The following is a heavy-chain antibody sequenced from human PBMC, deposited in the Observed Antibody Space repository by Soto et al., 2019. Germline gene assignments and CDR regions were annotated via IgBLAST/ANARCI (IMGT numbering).Heavy chain of an antibody. CDR1: PGSISSSSYY. J-gene: IGHJ6*02. V-gene: IGHV4-39*01. Sequence: TLSLTCTVSPGSISSSSYYWGFIRQPPGKGLEWIGSIYYTGRTYYSPSLRSRVAISVDMSKSQFSLKLSSVTAADTAVYYCARHPKSGSFQFHGMDVWGQGTKVTVYS. CDR2: IYYTGRT. CDR3: ARHPKSGSFQFHGMDV. D-gene: IGHD1-26*01.